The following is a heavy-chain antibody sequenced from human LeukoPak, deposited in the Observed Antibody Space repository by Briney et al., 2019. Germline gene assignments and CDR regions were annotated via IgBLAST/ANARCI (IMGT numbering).Heavy chain of an antibody. D-gene: IGHD3-22*01. CDR1: GGTFSSYA. J-gene: IGHJ4*02. CDR3: ARGDLHYYDSSGYPTATDFDY. V-gene: IGHV1-69*13. Sequence: SVKVSCKASGGTFSSYAISWVRQAPGQGLEWMGGIIPIFGTANYAQKFQGRVTITADESTSTAYMELSSLRSEDTAVYYCARGDLHYYDSSGYPTATDFDYWGQGTLVTVSS. CDR2: IIPIFGTA.